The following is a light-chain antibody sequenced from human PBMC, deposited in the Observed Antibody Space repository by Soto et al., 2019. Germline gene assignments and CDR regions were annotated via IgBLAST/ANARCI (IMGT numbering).Light chain of an antibody. CDR3: QQYGSAPLT. J-gene: IGKJ4*01. Sequence: EIVLTQSPGSLSLSPGERATLSCRASQSIAANYLAWYQQKPGQAPRLLIYVTSSRATGIPDRFSGSESGTDFTLTIRRLEPEDFAVYYCQQYGSAPLTFGGGNKVEIK. CDR2: VTS. V-gene: IGKV3-20*01. CDR1: QSIAANY.